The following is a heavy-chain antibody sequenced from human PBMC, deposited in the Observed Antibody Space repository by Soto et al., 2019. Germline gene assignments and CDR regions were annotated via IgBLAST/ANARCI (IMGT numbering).Heavy chain of an antibody. D-gene: IGHD2-8*01. Sequence: SETLSLTCTVSGGSISSGGYYWSWIRQHPGKGLEWIGYIYYSGSTYYNPSLKSRVTISVVASKNQFSLKLSSVTAADTAVYYCARTYCTNGVCPDWFDPWGQGTLVTVSS. J-gene: IGHJ5*02. CDR2: IYYSGST. V-gene: IGHV4-31*03. CDR1: GGSISSGGYY. CDR3: ARTYCTNGVCPDWFDP.